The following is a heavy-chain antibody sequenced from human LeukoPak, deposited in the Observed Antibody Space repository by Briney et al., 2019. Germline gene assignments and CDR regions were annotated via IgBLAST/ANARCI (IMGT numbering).Heavy chain of an antibody. V-gene: IGHV3-23*01. CDR3: AKMYCTSTSCSYFDY. D-gene: IGHD2-2*01. Sequence: GGSLRLSCAASGFTFSSYAMNWVRQALGKGLEWVSVISGSGDWTSYADSVKGRFTISRDNSKNTLSLQMNSLRAEDTAVYYCAKMYCTSTSCSYFDYWGQGTLVTVSS. J-gene: IGHJ4*02. CDR1: GFTFSSYA. CDR2: ISGSGDWT.